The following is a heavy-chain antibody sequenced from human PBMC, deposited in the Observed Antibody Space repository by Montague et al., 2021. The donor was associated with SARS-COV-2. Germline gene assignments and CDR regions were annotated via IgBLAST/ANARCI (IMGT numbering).Heavy chain of an antibody. Sequence: SETLSLTCTVSDGSINNYYWSWIRQPPGKGLEWIGDIYYSGSTNYNPSLKSRVTISVDTSKNQFTLKLTSVTAADTAMYYCAKEREVVRAAGILVAFDLWGQGTMVTVSS. CDR2: IYYSGST. V-gene: IGHV4-59*12. CDR1: DGSINNYY. D-gene: IGHD2-2*01. CDR3: AKEREVVRAAGILVAFDL. J-gene: IGHJ3*01.